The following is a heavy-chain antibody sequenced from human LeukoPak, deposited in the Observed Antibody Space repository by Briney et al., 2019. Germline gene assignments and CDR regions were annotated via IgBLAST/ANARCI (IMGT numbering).Heavy chain of an antibody. D-gene: IGHD1-1*01. CDR1: GFTFSDYY. J-gene: IGHJ6*03. Sequence: PGGSLRLSCAASGFTFSDYYMSWIRQAPRQGLEWVSYISSSGSTIYYADSVKGRFTISRDNAKNSLYLQMNSLRAEDTAVYYCARGGRVHYYYMDVWGKGTTVTVSS. V-gene: IGHV3-11*01. CDR3: ARGGRVHYYYMDV. CDR2: ISSSGSTI.